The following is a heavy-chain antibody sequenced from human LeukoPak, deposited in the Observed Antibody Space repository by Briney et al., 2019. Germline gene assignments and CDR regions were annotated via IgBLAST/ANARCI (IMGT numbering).Heavy chain of an antibody. D-gene: IGHD3-22*01. CDR1: GGSFSGYY. CDR3: ASLYYDSSGYYLGDY. J-gene: IGHJ4*02. CDR2: INHSGST. V-gene: IGHV4-34*01. Sequence: PSETLSLTCAVYGGSFSGYYWSWIRQPPGKGLEWIGEINHSGSTNYNPSLKSRVTISVDTSKNQFSLKLSSVTAADTAVYYCASLYYDSSGYYLGDYWGQGTLVTVSS.